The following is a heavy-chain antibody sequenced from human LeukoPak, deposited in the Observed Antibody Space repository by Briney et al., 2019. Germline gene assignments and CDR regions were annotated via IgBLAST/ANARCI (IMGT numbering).Heavy chain of an antibody. D-gene: IGHD3-9*01. Sequence: GGSLRLSCAASGFTFSSYAMSWVRQAPGKGLEWVSAISGSGGSTYYADSAKGRFTISRDNPKDTLYLQMNSLRAEDTAVYYCATSDILTGYYSRLFDYWGQGTLVTVSS. CDR2: ISGSGGST. CDR3: ATSDILTGYYSRLFDY. V-gene: IGHV3-23*01. CDR1: GFTFSSYA. J-gene: IGHJ4*02.